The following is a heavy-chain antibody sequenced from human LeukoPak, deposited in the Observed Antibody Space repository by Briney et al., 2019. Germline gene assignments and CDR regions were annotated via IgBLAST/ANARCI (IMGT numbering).Heavy chain of an antibody. Sequence: GGSLRLSCAASGFTFSSYAISWVRQAPGKGLEWVSAISGSGGSTYYADSVKGRFTISRDNSKNTLYLQMNSLRAEDTAVYYCAKDRVAAIAAAVLDYWGQGNLVTVSS. D-gene: IGHD6-13*01. V-gene: IGHV3-23*01. J-gene: IGHJ4*02. CDR3: AKDRVAAIAAAVLDY. CDR2: ISGSGGST. CDR1: GFTFSSYA.